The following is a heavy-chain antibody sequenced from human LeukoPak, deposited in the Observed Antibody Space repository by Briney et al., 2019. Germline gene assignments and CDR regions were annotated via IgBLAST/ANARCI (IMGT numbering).Heavy chain of an antibody. D-gene: IGHD4-17*01. V-gene: IGHV1-2*02. CDR1: GYSFTGYY. CDR3: ARGMTTVTTGWFDP. Sequence: GASVKVSCKASGYSFTGYYMHWVRQAPGQGHEWMGWINANSGGTNYAQNFQGRVTMTRDTSISTAYMELSRLRSHATAVYYCARGMTTVTTGWFDPWGQGTLVTVSS. CDR2: INANSGGT. J-gene: IGHJ5*02.